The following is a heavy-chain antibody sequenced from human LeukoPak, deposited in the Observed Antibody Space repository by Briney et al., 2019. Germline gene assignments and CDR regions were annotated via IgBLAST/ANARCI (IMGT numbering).Heavy chain of an antibody. Sequence: ASVKVSCKVSGYTLTELSMHWVRQAPGQGLEWMGWINPNSGGTNYAQKFQGRVTMTRDTSISTAYMELSRLRSDDTAVYYCARFKQWPNYYYYGMDVWGQGTTVTVSS. D-gene: IGHD6-19*01. V-gene: IGHV1-2*02. CDR2: INPNSGGT. CDR1: GYTLTELS. CDR3: ARFKQWPNYYYYGMDV. J-gene: IGHJ6*02.